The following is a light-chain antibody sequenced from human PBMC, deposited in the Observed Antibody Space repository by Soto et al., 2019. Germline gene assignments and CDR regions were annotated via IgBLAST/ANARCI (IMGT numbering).Light chain of an antibody. CDR1: QSVSSSY. CDR3: QQYGSSSWR. Sequence: EIVLTQSPGTLSLSPGERATLSCRASQSVSSSYLAWYQQKPGQAPRLLIYGTSSRATAIPDRFSGSGSGTDFTLTISRLEPEDFAVYYCQQYGSSSWRFGQGTKVEIK. CDR2: GTS. V-gene: IGKV3-20*01. J-gene: IGKJ1*01.